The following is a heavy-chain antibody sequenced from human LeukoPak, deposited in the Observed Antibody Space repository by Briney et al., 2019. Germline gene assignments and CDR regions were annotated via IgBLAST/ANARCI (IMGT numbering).Heavy chain of an antibody. V-gene: IGHV3-48*03. CDR1: GFTFSSYE. D-gene: IGHD3-10*02. J-gene: IGHJ6*04. CDR3: AELGITMIGGV. Sequence: GSLRLSCAASGFTFSSYEMNWVRQAPGKGLEWVSYTSSSGSTIYYADSVKGRFTISRDNAKNSLYLQMNSLRAEDTAVYYCAELGITMIGGVWGKGTTVTISS. CDR2: TSSSGSTI.